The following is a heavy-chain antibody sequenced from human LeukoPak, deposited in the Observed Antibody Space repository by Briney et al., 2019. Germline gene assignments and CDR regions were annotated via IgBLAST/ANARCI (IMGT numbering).Heavy chain of an antibody. Sequence: ASVKVSCKASGYTFTGYYMHWVRQAPGQGLEWMGWINPNSGGTKYAQKFQGRFAMTRDASSSTAYMDLSSLRSDDTAVYFCASSGGGGTSWFDPWGQGTLVTVSS. D-gene: IGHD2-15*01. CDR2: INPNSGGT. V-gene: IGHV1-2*02. CDR1: GYTFTGYY. J-gene: IGHJ5*02. CDR3: ASSGGGGTSWFDP.